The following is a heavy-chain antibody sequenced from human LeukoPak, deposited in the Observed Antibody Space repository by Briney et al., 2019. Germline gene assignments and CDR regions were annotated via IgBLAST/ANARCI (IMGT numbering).Heavy chain of an antibody. J-gene: IGHJ4*02. D-gene: IGHD2-15*01. V-gene: IGHV4-4*07. CDR2: IYTSGST. Sequence: PSETLSLTCTVSGGSISSYSWSWIRQPAGKGLEWIGRIYTSGSTKYNPSLTSRVAMSVDTSKNQFSLKLRSVTAADTAVYYCARAVHCSGGSCYFDYWGQGTLVTVSS. CDR3: ARAVHCSGGSCYFDY. CDR1: GGSISSYS.